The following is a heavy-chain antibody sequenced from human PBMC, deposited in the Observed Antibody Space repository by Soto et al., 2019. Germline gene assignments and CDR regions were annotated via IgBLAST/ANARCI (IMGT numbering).Heavy chain of an antibody. Sequence: LRLSCAASCFTFSNAWINWVLQAPGKGLEWVAVISYDGSNKYYADSVKGRFTISRDNSKNTLYLQMNSLRAEDTAVYYCAKETYSGPLDYWGQGTLVTVSS. D-gene: IGHD2-15*01. CDR2: ISYDGSNK. V-gene: IGHV3-30*18. CDR1: CFTFSNAW. J-gene: IGHJ4*02. CDR3: AKETYSGPLDY.